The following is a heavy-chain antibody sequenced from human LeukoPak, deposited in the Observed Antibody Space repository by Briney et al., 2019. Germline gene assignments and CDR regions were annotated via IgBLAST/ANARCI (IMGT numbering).Heavy chain of an antibody. CDR3: ASDGYCSSTSCYGGGYYYYGMDV. D-gene: IGHD2-2*03. J-gene: IGHJ6*02. Sequence: GGSLRLSCAASGFTFSSYAMSRVGQAPGKGLEWVSVIYSGGSTYYADSVKGRFTISRDNSKNTLYLQMNSLRAEDTAVYYCASDGYCSSTSCYGGGYYYYGMDVWGQGTTVTVSS. CDR2: IYSGGST. CDR1: GFTFSSYA. V-gene: IGHV3-66*02.